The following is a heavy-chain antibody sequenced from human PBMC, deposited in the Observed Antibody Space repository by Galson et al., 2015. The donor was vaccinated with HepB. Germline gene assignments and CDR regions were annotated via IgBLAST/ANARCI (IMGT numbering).Heavy chain of an antibody. CDR3: ATGGWLPRAHAFYGYY. CDR2: FDPEDGET. D-gene: IGHD4-17*01. Sequence: SVKVSCKVSGYTLTELSMHWVQQAPGKGLEWMGGFDPEDGETIYAQKFQGRVTMTEDTSTDTAYMELSSLRSEDTAVYYCATGGWLPRAHAFYGYYWGQGTLVTVSS. J-gene: IGHJ4*02. V-gene: IGHV1-24*01. CDR1: GYTLTELS.